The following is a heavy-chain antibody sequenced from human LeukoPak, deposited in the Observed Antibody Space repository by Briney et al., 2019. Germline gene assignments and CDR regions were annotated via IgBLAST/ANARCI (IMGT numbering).Heavy chain of an antibody. CDR3: AGAYSSSSFWFDP. Sequence: GESLKISCKGSGYSFTSCWIGWVRQMPGKGLEWMGIIYPGDSDTRYSPSFQGQVTISADKSISTAYLQWSSLKASDTAMYYCAGAYSSSSFWFDPWGQGTLVTVSS. CDR2: IYPGDSDT. V-gene: IGHV5-51*01. J-gene: IGHJ5*02. CDR1: GYSFTSCW. D-gene: IGHD6-6*01.